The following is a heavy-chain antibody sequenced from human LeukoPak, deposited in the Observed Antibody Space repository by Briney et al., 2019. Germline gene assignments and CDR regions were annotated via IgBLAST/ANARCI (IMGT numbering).Heavy chain of an antibody. CDR3: ARPDVDTAMGNYYYYGMDV. CDR2: ISAYNGNT. CDR1: GYTFTSYG. V-gene: IGHV1-18*01. J-gene: IGHJ6*02. Sequence: ASVKVSCKASGYTFTSYGISWVRQAPGQGLEWMGWISAYNGNTNYAQKLQGRVTMTTDTSTSTAYMELRSLRPDDTAVYYCARPDVDTAMGNYYYYGMDVWGQGTTVTVSS. D-gene: IGHD5-18*01.